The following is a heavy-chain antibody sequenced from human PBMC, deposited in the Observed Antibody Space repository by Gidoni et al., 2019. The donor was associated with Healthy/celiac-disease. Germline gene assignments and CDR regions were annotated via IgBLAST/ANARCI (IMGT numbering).Heavy chain of an antibody. CDR1: GGPISSSSYY. J-gene: IGHJ2*01. D-gene: IGHD3-22*01. CDR2: IYYSGST. Sequence: LQLQASGPGLVKPSETLSLTCTVSGGPISSSSYYWGWLRQPPGKGLEGIGGIYYSGSTYSNPSLKSRVTMFVDTSKNQFSLKLSSVTAADTAVYYCARHYYYDSSGYYYGSWYFDLWGRGTLVTVSS. V-gene: IGHV4-39*01. CDR3: ARHYYYDSSGYYYGSWYFDL.